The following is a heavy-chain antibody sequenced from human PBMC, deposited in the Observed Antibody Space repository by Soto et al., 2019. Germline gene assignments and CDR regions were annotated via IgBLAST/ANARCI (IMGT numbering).Heavy chain of an antibody. CDR1: GGSISSGGYY. D-gene: IGHD6-6*01. Sequence: PSETLSLTCTVSGGSISSGGYYWSWIRQHPGKGLEWIGYIYYSGSTYYNPSLKSRVTISVDTSKNQFSLKLSSVTAADTAVYYCASGIAARPQSRLDWFDPWGQGTLVTVSS. CDR3: ASGIAARPQSRLDWFDP. V-gene: IGHV4-31*03. J-gene: IGHJ5*02. CDR2: IYYSGST.